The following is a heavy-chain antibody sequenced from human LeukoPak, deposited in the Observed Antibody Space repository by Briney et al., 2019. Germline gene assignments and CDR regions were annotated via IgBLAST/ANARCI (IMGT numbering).Heavy chain of an antibody. CDR1: GYTFTGYY. CDR3: ARDLNYDILTGYDLYYYYYMDV. Sequence: VASVKVSCKASGYTFTGYYMHWVRQAPGQGLEWMGWINPNSGGTNYAQKFQGRVTMTRDMSTSTAYMELSRLRSDDTAVYYCARDLNYDILTGYDLYYYYYMDVWGKGTTVTVSS. D-gene: IGHD3-9*01. J-gene: IGHJ6*03. V-gene: IGHV1-2*02. CDR2: INPNSGGT.